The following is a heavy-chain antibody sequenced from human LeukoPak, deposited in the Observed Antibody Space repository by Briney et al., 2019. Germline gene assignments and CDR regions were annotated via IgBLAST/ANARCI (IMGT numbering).Heavy chain of an antibody. CDR2: IYSGGAT. Sequence: GGSLRLSCAASGFTFSSYAMSWVRQAPGKGLEWVSVIYSGGATYYADSVKGRFTISRDNSRNTLYLQMNSLRAEDTAVYYCARYDGGSGPFDYWGQGTLVTVSS. CDR1: GFTFSSYA. CDR3: ARYDGGSGPFDY. J-gene: IGHJ4*02. D-gene: IGHD3-10*01. V-gene: IGHV3-66*01.